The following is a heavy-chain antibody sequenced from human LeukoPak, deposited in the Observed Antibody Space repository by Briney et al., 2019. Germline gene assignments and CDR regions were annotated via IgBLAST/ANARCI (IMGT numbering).Heavy chain of an antibody. CDR2: IIPIFGTA. CDR3: ARYYSGYDGFDY. V-gene: IGHV1-69*05. Sequence: SVKVSCKAPGGTFSSYAISWVRQAPGQGLEWMGGIIPIFGTANYAQKLQGRVTMTTDTSTSTVYMELRSLRSVDTAVYYCARYYSGYDGFDYWGRGTLVTLSS. CDR1: GGTFSSYA. J-gene: IGHJ4*02. D-gene: IGHD5-12*01.